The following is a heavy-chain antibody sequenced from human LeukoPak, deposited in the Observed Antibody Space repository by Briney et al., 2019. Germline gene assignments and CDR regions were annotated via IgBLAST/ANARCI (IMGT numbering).Heavy chain of an antibody. D-gene: IGHD4-17*01. CDR2: ISSSSSYI. CDR1: GFTFSSYS. Sequence: GGSLRLSCAASGFTFSSYSMNWVRQAPGKGLEWVSAISSSSSYIYYADSVKGRFTISRDNAKNSLYLQMNSLRAEDTAVYYCASGPKDYGDYLDPYYYYGMDVWGQGTTVTVSS. J-gene: IGHJ6*02. CDR3: ASGPKDYGDYLDPYYYYGMDV. V-gene: IGHV3-21*01.